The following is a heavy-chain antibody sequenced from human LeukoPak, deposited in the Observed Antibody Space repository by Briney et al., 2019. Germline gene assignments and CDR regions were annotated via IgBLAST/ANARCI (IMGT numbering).Heavy chain of an antibody. D-gene: IGHD3-3*01. Sequence: SVKVSCKASGGTFSSYAISWVRQAPGQGLEWMGGIIPIFGTANYAQKFQGRVTITADESTSTAYMELSSLRSEDTAVYYCARRGAGPSFGVVIYYYYYMDVWGKGTTVTVSS. CDR3: ARRGAGPSFGVVIYYYYYMDV. J-gene: IGHJ6*03. CDR1: GGTFSSYA. CDR2: IIPIFGTA. V-gene: IGHV1-69*01.